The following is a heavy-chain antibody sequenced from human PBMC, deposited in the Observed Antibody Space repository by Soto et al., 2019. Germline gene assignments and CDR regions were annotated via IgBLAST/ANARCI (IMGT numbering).Heavy chain of an antibody. J-gene: IGHJ6*02. CDR2: IYYSGST. V-gene: IGHV4-59*01. CDR3: ARAQGRGIAARPYYYYGMDV. Sequence: SETLSLTYTVSGGSISSYYWSWIRQPPGKGLEWIGYIYYSGSTNYNPSLKSRVTISVDTSKNQFSLKLSSVTAADTAVYYCARAQGRGIAARPYYYYGMDVWGQGTTVTVSS. CDR1: GGSISSYY. D-gene: IGHD6-6*01.